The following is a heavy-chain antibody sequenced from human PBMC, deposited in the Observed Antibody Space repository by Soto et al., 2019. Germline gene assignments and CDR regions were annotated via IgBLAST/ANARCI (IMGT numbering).Heavy chain of an antibody. D-gene: IGHD3-9*01. J-gene: IGHJ3*02. CDR1: GFTFSSYW. CDR2: IKQDGSEK. CDR3: AREGELRYFDWLLTGAFDI. Sequence: GGPLRLSCAASGFTFSSYWMSWVRQAPGKGLEWVANIKQDGSEKYYVDSVKGRFTISRDNAKNSLYLQMNSLRAEDTAVYYCAREGELRYFDWLLTGAFDIWGQGTMVTVSS. V-gene: IGHV3-7*01.